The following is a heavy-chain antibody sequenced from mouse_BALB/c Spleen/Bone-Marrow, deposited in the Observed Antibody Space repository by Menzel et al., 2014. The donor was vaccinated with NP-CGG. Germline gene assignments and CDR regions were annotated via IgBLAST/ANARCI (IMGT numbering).Heavy chain of an antibody. J-gene: IGHJ3*01. Sequence: DVKLVESGAELVKPGASVKLSCTASGFNIKDTYMHWVKQRPEQGLEWIGRIDPANGNTKYDPKFQGKATITADTSSNTAYLQLSSLTSEDTAVYHCAAYYYGSSYGFAYGGQGTLVTVSA. CDR3: AAYYYGSSYGFAY. CDR1: GFNIKDTY. CDR2: IDPANGNT. D-gene: IGHD1-1*01. V-gene: IGHV14-3*02.